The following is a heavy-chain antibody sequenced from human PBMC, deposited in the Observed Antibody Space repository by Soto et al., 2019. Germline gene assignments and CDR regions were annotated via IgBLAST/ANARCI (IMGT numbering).Heavy chain of an antibody. CDR2: IYHSGST. V-gene: IGHV4-4*02. CDR3: ARDVAVAGGDTGGMDV. J-gene: IGHJ6*02. D-gene: IGHD6-13*01. Sequence: PSETLSLTCAVSGGSISSSNWWSWVRQPPGKGLEWIGEIYHSGSTNYNPSLKSRVTISVEKSKNQFSLKLSSVTAADTAVYYCARDVAVAGGDTGGMDVWGQGTTVSGSS. CDR1: GGSISSSNW.